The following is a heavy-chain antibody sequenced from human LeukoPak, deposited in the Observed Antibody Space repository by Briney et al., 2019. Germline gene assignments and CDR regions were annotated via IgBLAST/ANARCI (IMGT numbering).Heavy chain of an antibody. V-gene: IGHV3-66*01. CDR2: IYSGGST. J-gene: IGHJ4*02. CDR1: GFTVNSNF. D-gene: IGHD3-10*01. CDR3: ARERGGSGSMEFDY. Sequence: GGSLRLSCAASGFTVNSNFMSWVRQAPGKGLEWVSVIYSGGSTYYADSVKGRFTISRDNSKNTLYLQMNSLRAEDTAVYYCARERGGSGSMEFDYWGQGTLVTVSS.